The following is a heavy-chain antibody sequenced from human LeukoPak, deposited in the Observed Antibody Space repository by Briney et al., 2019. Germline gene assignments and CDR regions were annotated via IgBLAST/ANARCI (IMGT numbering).Heavy chain of an antibody. J-gene: IGHJ6*03. CDR1: GDSVSNNSAA. CDR3: ARDRIAAAGTEVYMDV. Sequence: KGSQTLSLTCAISGDSVSNNSAAWNWIRQSPSRGLEWLGRTYYRSKWYNDYAVSVKSRITINPDTSKNQFSLQLNSVTPEDTAVYYCARDRIAAAGTEVYMDVWGKGTTVTISS. D-gene: IGHD6-13*01. CDR2: TYYRSKWYN. V-gene: IGHV6-1*01.